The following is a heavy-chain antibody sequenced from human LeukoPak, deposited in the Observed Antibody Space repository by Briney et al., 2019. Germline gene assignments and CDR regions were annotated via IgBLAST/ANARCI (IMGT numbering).Heavy chain of an antibody. CDR3: ARPPDAVADDEYFDY. CDR2: ISYDGSNK. J-gene: IGHJ4*02. V-gene: IGHV3-30*04. Sequence: PGGSLRLSCAASGFPFSSYAMSWVRQAPGKGLEWVAVISYDGSNKYYADSVKGRFTISRDNSKNTLYLQMNSLRAEDTAVYYCARPPDAVADDEYFDYWGQGTLVTVSS. D-gene: IGHD6-19*01. CDR1: GFPFSSYA.